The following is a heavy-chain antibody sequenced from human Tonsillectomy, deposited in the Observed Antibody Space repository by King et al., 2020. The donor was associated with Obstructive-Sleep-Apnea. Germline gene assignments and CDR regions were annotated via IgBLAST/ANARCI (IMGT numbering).Heavy chain of an antibody. CDR1: GFTFSSYS. J-gene: IGHJ4*02. D-gene: IGHD1-26*01. Sequence: VQLVESGGGLVQPGGSLRLSCAASGFTFSSYSMNWVRQAPGKGLEWVSSIRSSSSYISYADSVKGRFTISRDNAKNSLYLQMNSLRAEDTAVYYCARAVGDYWGQGTLVTVSS. V-gene: IGHV3-21*01. CDR3: ARAVGDY. CDR2: IRSSSSYI.